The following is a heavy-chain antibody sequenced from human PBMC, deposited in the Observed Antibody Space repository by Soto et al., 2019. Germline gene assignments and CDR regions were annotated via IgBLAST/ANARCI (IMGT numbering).Heavy chain of an antibody. J-gene: IGHJ4*02. CDR1: GFIFRSYG. CDR2: IWYDGINK. Sequence: QVQLAESGGGVAEPGRSLRLSCAASGFIFRSYGLHWVRQAPGKGLDWVAFIWYDGINKYYADSVTGRFTISRDNSKNTLYLQMDSLRAEDTAVYYCVREVDSGLLLFGNADYWGQGTLGTVSS. D-gene: IGHD3-10*01. CDR3: VREVDSGLLLFGNADY. V-gene: IGHV3-33*01.